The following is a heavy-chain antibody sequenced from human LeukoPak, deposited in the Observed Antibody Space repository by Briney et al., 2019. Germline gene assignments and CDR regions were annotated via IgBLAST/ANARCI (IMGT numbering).Heavy chain of an antibody. CDR2: ISYDGSNK. CDR1: GFTFSSYA. V-gene: IGHV3-30*01. CDR3: ARDRVAAAGTAYYYYYYYMDV. J-gene: IGHJ6*03. Sequence: GGSLRLSCAASGFTFSSYAMHWVRQAPGKGLEWVAVISYDGSNKYYADSVKGRFTISRDNSKNTLYLQMNSLRAEDTAVYYCARDRVAAAGTAYYYYYYYMDVWGKGTTVTVSS. D-gene: IGHD6-13*01.